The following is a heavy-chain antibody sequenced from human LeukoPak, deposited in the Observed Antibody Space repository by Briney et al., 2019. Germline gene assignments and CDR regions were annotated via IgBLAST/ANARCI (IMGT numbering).Heavy chain of an antibody. J-gene: IGHJ2*01. V-gene: IGHV3-43*02. CDR3: AKVYRGDWYFAL. CDR2: ITADGGIT. CDR1: GFTFADYA. Sequence: PGGSLRLSCAASGFTFADYAMHWVRQAPGKGLEWVSLITADGGITYYADSVKGRFTISRDNSKNSLYLQMNGLRTEDTALYYCAKVYRGDWYFALWGRGSLVTVSS. D-gene: IGHD5-18*01.